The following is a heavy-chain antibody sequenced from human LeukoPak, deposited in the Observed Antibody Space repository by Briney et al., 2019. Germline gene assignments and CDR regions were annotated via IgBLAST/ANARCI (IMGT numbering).Heavy chain of an antibody. D-gene: IGHD3-10*01. CDR3: AREFPSMVRGVTWYY. J-gene: IGHJ4*02. CDR1: GYSISSGYY. V-gene: IGHV4-38-2*02. Sequence: PSETLSLTCTVSGYSISSGYYWGWIRQPPGKGLEWIGSIYHSGSTYYNPSLKSRVTISVDTSKNQFSLKLSSVTAADTAVYYCAREFPSMVRGVTWYYWGQGTLVTVSS. CDR2: IYHSGST.